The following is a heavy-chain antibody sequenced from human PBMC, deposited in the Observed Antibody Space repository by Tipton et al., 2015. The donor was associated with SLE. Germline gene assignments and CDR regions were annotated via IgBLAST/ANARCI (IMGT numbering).Heavy chain of an antibody. V-gene: IGHV1-46*01. CDR3: ARGDGYCGGDCYSD. Sequence: QLVQSGAEVKKPGSSVKVSCKASGGTFRSYAMNWVRQAPGQRPEWMGVINPSGGSTSYAQKFWGRVTMTRDTSTSTLYMELSSLRSEDTAVYYCARGDGYCGGDCYSDWGQGTLVTVSS. CDR1: GGTFRSYA. CDR2: INPSGGST. D-gene: IGHD2-21*01. J-gene: IGHJ4*02.